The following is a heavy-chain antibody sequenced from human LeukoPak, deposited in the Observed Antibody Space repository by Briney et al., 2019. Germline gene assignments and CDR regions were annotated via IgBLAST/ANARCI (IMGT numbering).Heavy chain of an antibody. Sequence: GGSLRLSCAASGFTLSSSGMHWVRQAPGKGLEWVAVISDDGRDKWYADSVKGRFTISRDDSKNMMYLQMNSLRAEDTAVYFCARDRSYSWCIDFWGQGTLVTVSS. CDR3: ARDRSYSWCIDF. D-gene: IGHD1-26*01. J-gene: IGHJ4*02. CDR1: GFTLSSSG. V-gene: IGHV3-30*03. CDR2: ISDDGRDK.